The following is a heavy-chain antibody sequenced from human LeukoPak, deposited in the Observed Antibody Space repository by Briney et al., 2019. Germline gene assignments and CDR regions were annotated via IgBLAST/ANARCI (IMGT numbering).Heavy chain of an antibody. D-gene: IGHD2-2*01. CDR2: VKPDGSDK. Sequence: ETLSLTCAVSGYSISSGYYWGWIRQPPGKGLEWVANVKPDGSDKHYVDSVKGRFTISRDNAKNSLDLQMNSLRAEDTAVYYCARDPGDYAWGGFDIWGQGTMVTVSS. CDR3: ARDPGDYAWGGFDI. J-gene: IGHJ3*02. CDR1: GYSISSGYY. V-gene: IGHV3-7*01.